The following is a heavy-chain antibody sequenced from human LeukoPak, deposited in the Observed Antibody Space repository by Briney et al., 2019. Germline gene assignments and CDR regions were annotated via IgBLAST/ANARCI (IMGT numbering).Heavy chain of an antibody. V-gene: IGHV4-4*02. CDR2: IYHSEST. CDR3: ARGYYGSGSLWGMDV. Sequence: PSGTLSLTCAVSGGSISSSNWWSWVRPPPGKGLEWIGEIYHSESTNYNPSLKSRVTISVDKSKNQFSLKLSSVTAADTAVYYCARGYYGSGSLWGMDVWGKGTTVTVSS. D-gene: IGHD3-10*01. CDR1: GGSISSSNW. J-gene: IGHJ6*04.